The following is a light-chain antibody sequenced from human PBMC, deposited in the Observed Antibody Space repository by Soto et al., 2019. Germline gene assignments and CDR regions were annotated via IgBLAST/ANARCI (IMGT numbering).Light chain of an antibody. CDR2: GAS. V-gene: IGKV3-20*01. CDR1: QSVSSIY. J-gene: IGKJ4*01. Sequence: EIVLTQSPGTLSLSPGERATLSCRASQSVSSIYLAWYQQKPGQAPRLLIYGASSMATGIPDRFSGRGSGTDFTLYISGLEPEDFAVYYCQQYGSSLPLTFGGGTKVELK. CDR3: QQYGSSLPLT.